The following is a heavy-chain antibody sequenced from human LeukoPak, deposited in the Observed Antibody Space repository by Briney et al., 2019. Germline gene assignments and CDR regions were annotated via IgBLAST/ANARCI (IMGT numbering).Heavy chain of an antibody. D-gene: IGHD6-13*01. J-gene: IGHJ4*02. CDR2: ISGSGGST. CDR1: GFPFSSYA. CDR3: AREVAAAGSDY. Sequence: GGSLRLSCGASGFPFSSYAMSWVGEAPGKTREGVSAISGSGGSTYYAESVKGRFTISRDNSKDTLYLQMNSLRAEDTAVYYCAREVAAAGSDYWGQETLVTVSS. V-gene: IGHV3-23*01.